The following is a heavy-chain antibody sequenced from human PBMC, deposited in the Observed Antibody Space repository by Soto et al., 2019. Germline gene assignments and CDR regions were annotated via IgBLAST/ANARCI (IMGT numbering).Heavy chain of an antibody. CDR3: ARVYYGSGSMYYMDV. D-gene: IGHD3-10*01. CDR2: IYHSGST. J-gene: IGHJ6*03. Sequence: VQLQESGPGLVKPSGTLSLTCAVSSGSISSSNWWSWVRQPPGKGLEWIGEIYHSGSTNYNPSLKSRVTISVDKSKNQFSLKLSSVTAADTAVYYCARVYYGSGSMYYMDVWGKGTTVTVSS. V-gene: IGHV4-4*02. CDR1: SGSISSSNW.